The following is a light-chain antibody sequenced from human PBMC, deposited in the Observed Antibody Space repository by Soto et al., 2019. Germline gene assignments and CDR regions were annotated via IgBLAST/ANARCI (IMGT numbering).Light chain of an antibody. Sequence: QSVLPQPASVSGSPGQSITICCTGTSSDVGGYNYVSWYQHHPGKAPKLMIYDVSNRPSGVSNRFSGSKSGNTASLSISGLQPEDEADYYCSSYRTSNTRQIVCGTGTKVTVL. V-gene: IGLV2-14*03. J-gene: IGLJ1*01. CDR3: SSYRTSNTRQIV. CDR2: DVS. CDR1: SSDVGGYNY.